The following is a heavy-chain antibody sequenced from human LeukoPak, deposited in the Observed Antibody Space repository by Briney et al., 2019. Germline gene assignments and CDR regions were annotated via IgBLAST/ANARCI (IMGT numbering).Heavy chain of an antibody. CDR1: GFTFSSYG. V-gene: IGHV3-30*02. Sequence: GGSLRLSCAASGFTFSSYGMHWVRQAPGKGLEWVAFIRYDGSNKYYADSVKRRFTISRDNSKNTLYLQMNSLRAEDTAVYYCAKDWGYYDSSGYYRVLAGATPIDYWGQGTLVTVSS. J-gene: IGHJ4*02. CDR3: AKDWGYYDSSGYYRVLAGATPIDY. CDR2: IRYDGSNK. D-gene: IGHD3-22*01.